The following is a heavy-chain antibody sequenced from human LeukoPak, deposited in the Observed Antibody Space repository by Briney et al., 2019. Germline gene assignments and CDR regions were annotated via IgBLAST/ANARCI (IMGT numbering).Heavy chain of an antibody. J-gene: IGHJ1*01. CDR3: AREGRVPAAIESRHFQH. CDR2: IYYSGST. V-gene: IGHV4-31*03. Sequence: PSQTLSLTCTVSGGSISSGGYYWSWIRQHPGKGLEWIGYIYYSGSTYYNPSLKSRVTISVDTSKNQFSLKLSSVTAADTAVYYCAREGRVPAAIESRHFQHWGQGTLVTVSS. D-gene: IGHD2-2*02. CDR1: GGSISSGGYY.